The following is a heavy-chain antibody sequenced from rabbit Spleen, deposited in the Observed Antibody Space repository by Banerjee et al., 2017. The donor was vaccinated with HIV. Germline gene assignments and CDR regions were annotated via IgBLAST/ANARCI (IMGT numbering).Heavy chain of an antibody. D-gene: IGHD7-1*01. Sequence: QSLEESGGDLVKPGASLTLTCTASGFSFSGDYDMCWVRQAPGKGLEWIGCIYTGNRKTYYAGWAKGRFTISKTSSTTVTLQMTSLTVADTATYFCARGAWSTDCMNLWGPGTLVTVS. V-gene: IGHV1S40*01. CDR1: GFSFSGDYD. CDR2: IYTGNRKT. J-gene: IGHJ6*01. CDR3: ARGAWSTDCMNL.